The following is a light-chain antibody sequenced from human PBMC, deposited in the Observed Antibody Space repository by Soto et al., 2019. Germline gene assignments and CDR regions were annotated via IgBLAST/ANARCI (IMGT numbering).Light chain of an antibody. CDR2: AAS. V-gene: IGKV1-39*01. Sequence: DIPMTHSPSSLSPSVGRRVTIAFRASQSIRRYVNWYQQKPGKAPKLRSYAASSLQSVVPSRCSRSGSGTDCTRTISSLQPEDFETYYCQQSYSNPWTFGQGTNGDI. CDR3: QQSYSNPWT. J-gene: IGKJ1*01. CDR1: QSIRRY.